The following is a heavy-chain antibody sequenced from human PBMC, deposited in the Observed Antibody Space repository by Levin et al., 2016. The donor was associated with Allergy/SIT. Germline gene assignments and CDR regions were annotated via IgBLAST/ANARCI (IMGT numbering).Heavy chain of an antibody. D-gene: IGHD6-6*01. J-gene: IGHJ3*02. CDR1: GFTFSSYG. Sequence: GSLVKISCAASGFTFSSYGMHWVRQAPGKGLEWVAVIWYDGSNKYYADSVKGRFTISRDNSKNTLYLQMNSLRAEDTAVYYCARDSSASGIGAFDIWGRRDNGHRLL. V-gene: IGHV3-33*01. CDR2: IWYDGSNK. CDR3: ARDSSASGIGAFDI.